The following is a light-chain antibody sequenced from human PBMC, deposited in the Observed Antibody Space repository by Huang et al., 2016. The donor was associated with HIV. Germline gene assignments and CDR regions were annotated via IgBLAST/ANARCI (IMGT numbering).Light chain of an antibody. V-gene: IGKV1-39*01. J-gene: IGKJ1*01. CDR1: QSITTY. CDR2: ATD. CDR3: QQGYTTSWT. Sequence: DIQMTQSPSSLSASVGDRVTITCRASQSITTYVNWYQQKPGKAPTLLIYATDSLQSGVPSRFSGRGSGTEFTLTISSLQPDDFATYYCQQGYTTSWTFGPGTKVE.